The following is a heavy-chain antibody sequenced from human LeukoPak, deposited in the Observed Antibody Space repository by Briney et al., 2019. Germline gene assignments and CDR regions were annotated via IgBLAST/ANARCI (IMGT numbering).Heavy chain of an antibody. D-gene: IGHD3-10*01. CDR1: GGSFSGYY. V-gene: IGHV4-34*01. Sequence: SETLSLTCAVYGGSFSGYYWSWIRQPPGKGLEWIGEINHSGSASYNPSLKSRVTISVDMSKNQFSLKLSSVNAADTAVYYCARHSQSIWFFDYWGQGTLVTVSS. CDR3: ARHSQSIWFFDY. J-gene: IGHJ4*02. CDR2: INHSGSA.